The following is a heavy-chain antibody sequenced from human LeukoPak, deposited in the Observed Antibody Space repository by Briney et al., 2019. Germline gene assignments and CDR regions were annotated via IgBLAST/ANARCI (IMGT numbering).Heavy chain of an antibody. D-gene: IGHD3-10*01. J-gene: IGHJ5*02. V-gene: IGHV4-34*01. Sequence: SETLSLTCTVSGASISSYYWSWIRQPPGKGLEWIGEINHSGSTNYNPSLKSRVTISVDTSKNQFSLKLSSVTAADTAVYYCARDRARGYGSGSSPVDLNWFDPWGQGTLVTVSS. CDR2: INHSGST. CDR1: GASISSYY. CDR3: ARDRARGYGSGSSPVDLNWFDP.